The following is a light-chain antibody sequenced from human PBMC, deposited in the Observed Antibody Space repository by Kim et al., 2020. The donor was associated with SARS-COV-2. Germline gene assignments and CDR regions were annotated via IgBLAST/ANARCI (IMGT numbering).Light chain of an antibody. Sequence: ASVGDRVPLPSRGSQDIIKCLPWVQLNPGKAPKLLIYAASALQPGVPSRFSGSGSGTDFTLTVTSLQPEDVATYYCQKCDSAPWTFGQGTKVDIK. J-gene: IGKJ1*01. CDR1: QDIIKC. V-gene: IGKV1-27*01. CDR3: QKCDSAPWT. CDR2: AAS.